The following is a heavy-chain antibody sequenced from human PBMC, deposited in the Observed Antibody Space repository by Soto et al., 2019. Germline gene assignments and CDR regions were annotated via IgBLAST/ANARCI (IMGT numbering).Heavy chain of an antibody. CDR3: AREILWFGELYYLDY. V-gene: IGHV4-61*01. D-gene: IGHD3-10*01. CDR1: GGSVSSGSYY. J-gene: IGHJ4*02. CDR2: IYYSGSA. Sequence: QVQLQESGPGLVKPSETLSLTCTVSGGSVSSGSYYWSWIRQPPGKGLEWIGHIYYSGSANYNPALKSRVTMSVDTSKNQFSLKLTSVTAADTAVYYCAREILWFGELYYLDYWGQGTLITVSS.